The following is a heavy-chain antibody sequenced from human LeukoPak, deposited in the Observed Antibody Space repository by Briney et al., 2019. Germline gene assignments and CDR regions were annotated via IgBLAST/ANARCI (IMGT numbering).Heavy chain of an antibody. CDR3: ARTFLGVPIFFDY. J-gene: IGHJ4*02. CDR2: IYYSGST. V-gene: IGHV4-39*01. Sequence: SETLSLTCTVSGGSISSSSYYWGWIRQPPGKGLEWIGSIYYSGSTYYNPSLKSRVTISVDTSKNQFSLKLSSVTAADTAVYYCARTFLGVPIFFDYWGQETLVTVSS. CDR1: GGSISSSSYY. D-gene: IGHD3-16*01.